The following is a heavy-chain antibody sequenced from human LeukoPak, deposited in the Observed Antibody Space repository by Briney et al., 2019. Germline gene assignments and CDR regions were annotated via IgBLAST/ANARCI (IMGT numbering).Heavy chain of an antibody. CDR2: ISGSGGST. Sequence: GGSLRLSCAASGFTFSSYAMSWVRQAPGKGLEWVSVISGSGGSTYYADSVKGRFTISRDNSKNTLYLQMNSLRAEDTAVYYCAKLNVATIVATTFFDYWGQGTLVTVSS. CDR3: AKLNVATIVATTFFDY. J-gene: IGHJ4*02. V-gene: IGHV3-23*01. CDR1: GFTFSSYA. D-gene: IGHD5-12*01.